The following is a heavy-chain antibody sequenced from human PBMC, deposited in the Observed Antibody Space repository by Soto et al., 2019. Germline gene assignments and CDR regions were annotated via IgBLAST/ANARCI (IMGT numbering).Heavy chain of an antibody. J-gene: IGHJ3*02. Sequence: SETLSLTCTVSGDSIGSGNKYWSWIRQPPGKGLEWIGYIYYSGSTYYNPSLKSRVTISVDTSKNQFSLKLSSVTAADTAVYYCARDQWFSCAFDIWGQGTMVTVSS. CDR2: IYYSGST. D-gene: IGHD3-22*01. CDR3: ARDQWFSCAFDI. V-gene: IGHV4-30-4*01. CDR1: GDSIGSGNKY.